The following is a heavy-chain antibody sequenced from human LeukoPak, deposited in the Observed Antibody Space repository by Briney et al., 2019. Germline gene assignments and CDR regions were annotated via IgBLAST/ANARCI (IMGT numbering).Heavy chain of an antibody. Sequence: GGSLRLSCAASGVTLSSYAMSWARQAPGKGLEWVSGISSSGSGGNTYYADSVKGRFTISRDNSKNTLYLQMNSLRAEDTAVYYCVKDDNSGWFPPLDFWGQGTLVTVSS. CDR3: VKDDNSGWFPPLDF. D-gene: IGHD6-19*01. CDR1: GVTLSSYA. J-gene: IGHJ4*02. V-gene: IGHV3-23*01. CDR2: ISSSGSGGNT.